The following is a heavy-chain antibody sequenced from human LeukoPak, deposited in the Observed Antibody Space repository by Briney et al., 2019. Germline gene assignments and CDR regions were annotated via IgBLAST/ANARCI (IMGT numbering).Heavy chain of an antibody. CDR2: IYYSGST. J-gene: IGHJ4*02. CDR3: ARDSWFGKFIDY. V-gene: IGHV4-39*07. Sequence: PSETLSLTCTVSGGSISSSSYYWGWIRQPPGKGLEWIGSIYYSGSTYYNPSLKSRVTISVDTSKNQFSLKLSSVTAADTAVYYCARDSWFGKFIDYWGQGTLVTVSS. CDR1: GGSISSSSYY. D-gene: IGHD3-10*01.